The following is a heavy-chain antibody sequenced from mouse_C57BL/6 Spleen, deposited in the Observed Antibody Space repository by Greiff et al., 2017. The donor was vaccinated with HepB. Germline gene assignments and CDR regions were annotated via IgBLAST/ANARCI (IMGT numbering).Heavy chain of an antibody. Sequence: QVQLQQPGAELVRPGSSVKLSCKASGYTFTSYWMDWVKQRPGQGLEWIGNIYPSDSETHYNQKFKDKATLTVDKSSSTAYMQLSSLTSEDSAVYYCARSIYYGSAAPDWGQGTLVTVSA. J-gene: IGHJ3*01. CDR3: ARSIYYGSAAPD. CDR1: GYTFTSYW. V-gene: IGHV1-61*01. D-gene: IGHD2-2*01. CDR2: IYPSDSET.